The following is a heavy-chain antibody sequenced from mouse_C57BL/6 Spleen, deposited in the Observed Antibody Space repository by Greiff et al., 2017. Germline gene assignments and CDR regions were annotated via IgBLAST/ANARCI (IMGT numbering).Heavy chain of an antibody. Sequence: EVQLVESGGGLVQPKGSLKLSCAASGFTFNTYAMHWVRQAPGKGLEWVARIRSKSSNYATYYADSVKDRFTISRDDSQSMLYLQMNNLKTEDTAMYYCVRDGGTSDGYLFDYWGQGTTLTVSS. V-gene: IGHV10-3*01. CDR1: GFTFNTYA. D-gene: IGHD2-3*01. J-gene: IGHJ2*01. CDR3: VRDGGTSDGYLFDY. CDR2: IRSKSSNYAT.